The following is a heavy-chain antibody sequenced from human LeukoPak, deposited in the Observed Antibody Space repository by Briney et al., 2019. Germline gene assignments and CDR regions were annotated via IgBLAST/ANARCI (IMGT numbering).Heavy chain of an antibody. J-gene: IGHJ6*02. CDR2: ITSSGSHT. D-gene: IGHD3-3*01. Sequence: PGGSLRLSCAASGFTFSSYSMNWARQAPGKGLEWVSSITSSGSHTFYADSVKGRFTISRDNAKNSLYLQMNSLRTEDTAVYYCARDLRFRGLDVWGQGTTVTVSS. CDR1: GFTFSSYS. CDR3: ARDLRFRGLDV. V-gene: IGHV3-21*01.